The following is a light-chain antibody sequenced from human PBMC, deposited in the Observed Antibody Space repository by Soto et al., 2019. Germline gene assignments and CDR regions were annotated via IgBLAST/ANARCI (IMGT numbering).Light chain of an antibody. CDR1: QSVLYSSNNKKY. CDR2: WAS. Sequence: DIVMTQSPDSLAVSLGERATINCKSSQSVLYSSNNKKYLAWYQQKPGQPPKLLIYWASTRESGFPDRFSGSESGTDFTLTISSLQAEDVAVYYCQQYYSTPITFGQGTRLEIK. CDR3: QQYYSTPIT. J-gene: IGKJ5*01. V-gene: IGKV4-1*01.